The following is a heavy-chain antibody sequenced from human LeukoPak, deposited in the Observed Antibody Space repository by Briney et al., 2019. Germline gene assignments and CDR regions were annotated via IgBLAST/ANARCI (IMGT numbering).Heavy chain of an antibody. V-gene: IGHV3-23*01. J-gene: IGHJ4*02. CDR2: INTGDIT. D-gene: IGHD3-22*01. CDR3: VKDGFTYYDD. CDR1: GFTFDYSA. Sequence: QPGGSLRLSCAASGFTFDYSAMTWVRQAPEKGLEWVSTINTGDITFYANSVKGRFTISRDNSKNALFLQMNSLRAEDTAIYYCVKDGFTYYDDWGQGTLVTVSS.